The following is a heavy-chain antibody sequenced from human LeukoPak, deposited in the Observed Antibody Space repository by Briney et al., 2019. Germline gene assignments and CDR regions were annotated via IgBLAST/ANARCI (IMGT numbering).Heavy chain of an antibody. Sequence: GESPKISCKASGYSFTTYWIAWVRQMPGKGLELMGIIYPGYSDPRYSPSFQGQVTVSADKSIGTAYLQWSSLKASDSAMYYCARVVGLGAFDYWGQGTLVTVSA. CDR1: GYSFTTYW. CDR2: IYPGYSDP. J-gene: IGHJ4*02. V-gene: IGHV5-51*01. D-gene: IGHD1-26*01. CDR3: ARVVGLGAFDY.